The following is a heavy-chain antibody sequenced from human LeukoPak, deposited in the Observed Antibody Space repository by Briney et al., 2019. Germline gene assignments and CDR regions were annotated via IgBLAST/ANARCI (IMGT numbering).Heavy chain of an antibody. CDR3: ARDYYRAIN. CDR1: GCTFSNSW. V-gene: IGHV3-7*01. Sequence: GGSLRLSCAGSGCTFSNSWMGWVRQAPGKGLEWVANVQHIGGETYYVDSVKGRFTISRDNAKNSLYLQMNSLRAEDTAVYYCARDYYRAINWGQGTLVTVSS. CDR2: VQHIGGET. D-gene: IGHD3-10*01. J-gene: IGHJ4*02.